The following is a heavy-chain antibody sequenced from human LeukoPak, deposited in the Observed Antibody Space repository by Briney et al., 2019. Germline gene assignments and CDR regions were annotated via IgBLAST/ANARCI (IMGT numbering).Heavy chain of an antibody. V-gene: IGHV1-2*02. D-gene: IGHD2-2*01. CDR3: ARDQDIVVVPAATISVGSFDY. CDR2: INPNSGGT. J-gene: IGHJ4*02. Sequence: VKVSCKASGYTLTGYYMHWVRQAPGQGLEWMGWINPNSGGTNYAQKFQGRVTMTRDTSISTAYMELSRLRSDDTAVYYCARDQDIVVVPAATISVGSFDYWGQGTLVTVSS. CDR1: GYTLTGYY.